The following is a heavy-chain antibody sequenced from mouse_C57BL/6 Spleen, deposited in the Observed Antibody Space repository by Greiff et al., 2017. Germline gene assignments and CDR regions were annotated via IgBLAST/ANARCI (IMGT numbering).Heavy chain of an antibody. CDR3: AGYLCAVDY. D-gene: IGHD5-1*01. V-gene: IGHV1-4*01. CDR2: INPSSGYT. Sequence: QVQLQQSGAELARPGASVKMSCKASGYTFTSYTMHWVKQRPGQGLEWIGYINPSSGYTKYNQKFKDKATLTAEKSSSTAYMQLRSLTSEDSAVYYCAGYLCAVDYWGQGTSVTVSS. J-gene: IGHJ4*01. CDR1: GYTFTSYT.